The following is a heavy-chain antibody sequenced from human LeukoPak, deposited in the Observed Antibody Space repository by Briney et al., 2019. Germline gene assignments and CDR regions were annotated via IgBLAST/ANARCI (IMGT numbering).Heavy chain of an antibody. D-gene: IGHD3-22*01. V-gene: IGHV4-34*01. CDR3: AGGVVVTTKFDY. Sequence: SETLSLTCAVYGGSFSGYYWSWIRQPPGKGLEWIGEINHSGSTNYNPSLKSRVTISVDTSKNQFSLKLSSVTAADTAVYYCAGGVVVTTKFDYWGQGTLVTVSP. CDR1: GGSFSGYY. J-gene: IGHJ4*02. CDR2: INHSGST.